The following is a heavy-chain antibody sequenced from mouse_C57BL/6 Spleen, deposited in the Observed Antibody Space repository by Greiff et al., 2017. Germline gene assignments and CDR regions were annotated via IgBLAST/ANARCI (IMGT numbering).Heavy chain of an antibody. CDR3: AKDYSKGFAY. V-gene: IGHV1-69*01. J-gene: IGHJ3*01. Sequence: VQLQQPGAELVMPGASVKLSCKASGYTFTSYWMHWVKQRPGQGLEWIGEIDPSDSYTNYNQKFKGKSTLTVDKSSSTAYMQLSSLTSEDSAVYYCAKDYSKGFAYWGQGTLVTVSA. CDR1: GYTFTSYW. CDR2: IDPSDSYT. D-gene: IGHD2-5*01.